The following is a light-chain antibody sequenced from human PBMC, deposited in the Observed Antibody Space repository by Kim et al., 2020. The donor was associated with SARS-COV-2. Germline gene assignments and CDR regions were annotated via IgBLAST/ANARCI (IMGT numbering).Light chain of an antibody. CDR1: SLRTYY. J-gene: IGLJ2*01. Sequence: ALGQTVRITCQGDSLRTYYASWYQQKPGQAPIPVIHGKNNRPSGIPDRFSGSSSGNTASLTVTGAQAVDEADYYCISRDNSGDHVVFGGGTKLTVL. CDR3: ISRDNSGDHVV. V-gene: IGLV3-19*01. CDR2: GKN.